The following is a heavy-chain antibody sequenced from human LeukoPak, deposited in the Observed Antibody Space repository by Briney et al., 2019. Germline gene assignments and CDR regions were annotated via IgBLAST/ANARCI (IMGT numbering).Heavy chain of an antibody. CDR1: GDSISSSSYD. J-gene: IGHJ4*02. D-gene: IGHD3-9*01. CDR3: ARRLDLLRYFD. Sequence: SETLSLTCTVSGDSISSSSYDWGWIRQPPGKGLEWIGGIYYSGSTYYNPSVKSRVTISVATSKNQFSLKLSSVTAADTAVYYCARRLDLLRYFDWGQGTLVTVSS. CDR2: IYYSGST. V-gene: IGHV4-39*01.